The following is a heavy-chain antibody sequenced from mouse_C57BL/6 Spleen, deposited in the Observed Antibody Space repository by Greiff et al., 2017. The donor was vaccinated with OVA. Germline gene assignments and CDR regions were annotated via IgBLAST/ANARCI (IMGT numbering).Heavy chain of an antibody. CDR1: GFSLTSYG. D-gene: IGHD1-1*01. Sequence: QVHVKQSGPGLVQPSQSLSITCTVSGFSLTSYGVHWVRQSPGKGLEWLGVIWSGGSTDYNAAFISRLSLSKDNSKSQVFFKMNSLQADDTAIYYCAREGVTTVSYAMDYWGQGTSVTVSS. CDR2: IWSGGST. J-gene: IGHJ4*01. V-gene: IGHV2-2*01. CDR3: AREGVTTVSYAMDY.